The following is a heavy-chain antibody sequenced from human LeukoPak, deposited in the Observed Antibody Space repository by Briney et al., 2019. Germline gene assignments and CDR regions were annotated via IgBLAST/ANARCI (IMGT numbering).Heavy chain of an antibody. V-gene: IGHV4-39*01. CDR1: GGSISSSSYY. CDR3: ARVTTIVVG. CDR2: IYYSGST. D-gene: IGHD3-22*01. J-gene: IGHJ3*01. Sequence: PSETLSLTCTVSGGSISSSSYYWGWIRQPPGKGLEWIGSIYYSGSTYYNPSLKSRVTISVDTSKNQFSLKLSSVTAADTAVYYCARVTTIVVGWGQGTMVTVSS.